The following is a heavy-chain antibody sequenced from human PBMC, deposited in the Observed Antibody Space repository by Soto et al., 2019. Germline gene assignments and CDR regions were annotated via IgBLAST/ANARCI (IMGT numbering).Heavy chain of an antibody. J-gene: IGHJ3*02. D-gene: IGHD3-10*01. CDR1: GFTFDDYA. V-gene: IGHV3-9*01. CDR3: AKDILGLLDEDGSHI. Sequence: GGSLRLSCAASGFTFDDYAMHWVRQVPGKGLEWVSGISWNGGSIGYADSVKGRFTISRDNAKNSLYLQMNSLRPEDTALYYCAKDILGLLDEDGSHIWGQGTMVTVSS. CDR2: ISWNGGSI.